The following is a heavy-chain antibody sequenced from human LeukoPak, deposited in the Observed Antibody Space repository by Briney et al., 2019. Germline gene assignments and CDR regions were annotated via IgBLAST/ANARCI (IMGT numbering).Heavy chain of an antibody. D-gene: IGHD3-10*01. CDR3: ARGIRGASYYYYYMDV. V-gene: IGHV1-69*05. CDR2: IIPIFGTA. Sequence: ASVKVSCKASGGTFSSYAISWVRQAPGQGLEWMGGIIPIFGTANYAQKFQGRVTITTDESTSTAHMELSSLRSEDTAVYYCARGIRGASYYYYYMDVWGKGTTVTVSS. J-gene: IGHJ6*03. CDR1: GGTFSSYA.